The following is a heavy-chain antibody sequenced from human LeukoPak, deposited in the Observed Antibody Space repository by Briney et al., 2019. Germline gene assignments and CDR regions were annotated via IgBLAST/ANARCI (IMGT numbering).Heavy chain of an antibody. CDR3: ARDYGVITDY. V-gene: IGHV1-18*01. Sequence: ASVKVSCKASGYSFTNYGVTWVRQAPGQGLEWMGWISPYNGNTEYPQKFQGRVTMATDTSTSTAYMELRSLRSDDTAVYYCARDYGVITDYWGQGTLVIVPS. CDR1: GYSFTNYG. J-gene: IGHJ4*02. CDR2: ISPYNGNT. D-gene: IGHD3-22*01.